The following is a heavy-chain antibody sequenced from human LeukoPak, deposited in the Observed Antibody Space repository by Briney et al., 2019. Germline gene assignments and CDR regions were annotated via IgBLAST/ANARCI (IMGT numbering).Heavy chain of an antibody. CDR1: GGSISSIGYC. V-gene: IGHV4-61*09. CDR3: ARVTYGSGNYYVYYYYMDV. Sequence: PSETLSLTCPVSGGSISSIGYCWSWMRQPAGKGLEWIGHIYSSGNTNYNPSLKSRVTISIDTSKNQFSLKVTSVTAADTAVYYCARVTYGSGNYYVYYYYMDVWGKGTTVTVSS. D-gene: IGHD3-10*01. CDR2: IYSSGNT. J-gene: IGHJ6*03.